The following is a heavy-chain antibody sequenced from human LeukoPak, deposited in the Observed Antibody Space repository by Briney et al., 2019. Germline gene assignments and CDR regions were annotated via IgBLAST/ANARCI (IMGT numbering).Heavy chain of an antibody. CDR2: IYYSGST. CDR1: GGSISSSSNY. J-gene: IGHJ6*03. D-gene: IGHD3-16*01. CDR3: AKHGSYYCDRDV. V-gene: IGHV4-39*01. Sequence: SETLSLTCTVSGGSISSSSNYWGWIRQPPGKGLEWIGTIYYSGSTYYNPSLKSRVTISVDTSKLQFSLMLTSVTAADTAVYYCAKHGSYYCDRDVWGKGTTVTVSS.